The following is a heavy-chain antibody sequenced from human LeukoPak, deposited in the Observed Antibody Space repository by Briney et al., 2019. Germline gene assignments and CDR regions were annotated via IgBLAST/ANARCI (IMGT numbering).Heavy chain of an antibody. CDR3: ARDFLYRGYYAPIDY. CDR1: GFTFSSYS. D-gene: IGHD3-22*01. Sequence: GGSLRLSCAASGFTFSSYSMNWVRQAPGKGLEWVSSISSSSSYINYADSVKGRFTISRDNAKNSLYLQMNSLRAEDTAVYYCARDFLYRGYYAPIDYWGQGTLVTVSS. V-gene: IGHV3-21*01. J-gene: IGHJ4*02. CDR2: ISSSSSYI.